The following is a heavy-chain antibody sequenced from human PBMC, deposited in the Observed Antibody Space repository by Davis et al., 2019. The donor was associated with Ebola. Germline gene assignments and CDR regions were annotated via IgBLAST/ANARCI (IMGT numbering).Heavy chain of an antibody. Sequence: GESLKISCAASGFTFSSYSMNWVRQAPGKGLEWVSSISSSSSYIYYADSVKGRFTISRDNAKNSLYLQMNSLRAEDTAVYYCARGCSSTSCYNYGYYYGMDVWGQGTTVTVSS. V-gene: IGHV3-21*01. J-gene: IGHJ6*02. CDR3: ARGCSSTSCYNYGYYYGMDV. CDR1: GFTFSSYS. D-gene: IGHD2-2*02. CDR2: ISSSSSYI.